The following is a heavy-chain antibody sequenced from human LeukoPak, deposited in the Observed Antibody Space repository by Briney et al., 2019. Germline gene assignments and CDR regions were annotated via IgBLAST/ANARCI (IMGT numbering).Heavy chain of an antibody. D-gene: IGHD3/OR15-3a*01. V-gene: IGHV3-74*01. CDR1: GFTLSRYW. J-gene: IGHJ3*02. CDR2: INSDGSST. Sequence: GGSLRLSCAASGFTLSRYWMHWVRQAPGKGLLWVSRINSDGSSTYYADSVKGRFTTSRDNAKNALHLQMNSLTAEDTAVYYCVLDLFSSFAFDIWGQGTMVTVSS. CDR3: VLDLFSSFAFDI.